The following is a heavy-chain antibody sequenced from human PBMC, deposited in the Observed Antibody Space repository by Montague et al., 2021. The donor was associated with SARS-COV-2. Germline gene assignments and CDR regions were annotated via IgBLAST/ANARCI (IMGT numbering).Heavy chain of an antibody. D-gene: IGHD2-15*01. CDR3: ARAQNIGPIANCVNYFDL. J-gene: IGHJ4*02. V-gene: IGHV4-59*01. CDR2: IFYTGST. CDR1: GGSTSNYY. Sequence: SETLSLTCSVSGGSTSNYYWTWIRQSPGKGLQWIGYIFYTGSTKFNPSLKSRVSMSLDTSKNHFSLRLSAVTAADTARYYCARAQNIGPIANCVNYFDLWGLGALVTVSS.